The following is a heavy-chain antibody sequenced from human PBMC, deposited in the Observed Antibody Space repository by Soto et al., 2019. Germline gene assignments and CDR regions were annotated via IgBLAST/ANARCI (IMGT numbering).Heavy chain of an antibody. V-gene: IGHV1-46*01. D-gene: IGHD2-15*01. CDR1: GYTFTSYY. CDR2: INPSGGST. J-gene: IGHJ5*02. CDR3: ARDRVVVVPAAIRGYCSGGSCPKYNWFDP. Sequence: ASVKVSCKASGYTFTSYYMHWVRQATGQGLEWMGIINPSGGSTSYAQKFQGRVTMTRDTSTSTVYMELSSLRSEDTAVYYCARDRVVVVPAAIRGYCSGGSCPKYNWFDPWGQGTLVTVSS.